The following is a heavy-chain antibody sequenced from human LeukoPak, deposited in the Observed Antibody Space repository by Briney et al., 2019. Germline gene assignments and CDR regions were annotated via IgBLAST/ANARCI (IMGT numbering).Heavy chain of an antibody. CDR2: ISWNSGSI. CDR3: AKDTLAHYYGSGSYYNSDRHFDY. D-gene: IGHD3-10*01. Sequence: TGGSLRLSCAASGFTFDDYAMHWVRQAPGKGLEWVSGISWNSGSIGYADSVKGRFTISRDNAKNSLYLQMNSLRAEDTALYYCAKDTLAHYYGSGSYYNSDRHFDYWGQGTLVTVSS. V-gene: IGHV3-9*01. CDR1: GFTFDDYA. J-gene: IGHJ4*02.